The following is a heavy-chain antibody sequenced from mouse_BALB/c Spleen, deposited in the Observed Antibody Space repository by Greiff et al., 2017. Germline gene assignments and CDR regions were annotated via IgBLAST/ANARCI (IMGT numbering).Heavy chain of an antibody. Sequence: EVQVVESGGGLVQPGGSMKLSCVASGFTFSNYWMNWVRQSPEKGLEWVAEIRLKSNNYATHYAESVKGRFTISRDDSKSSVYLQMNNLRAEDTGIYYCTRPSDYWGQGTTLTVSS. V-gene: IGHV6-6*02. CDR3: TRPSDY. CDR2: IRLKSNNYAT. CDR1: GFTFSNYW. J-gene: IGHJ2*01.